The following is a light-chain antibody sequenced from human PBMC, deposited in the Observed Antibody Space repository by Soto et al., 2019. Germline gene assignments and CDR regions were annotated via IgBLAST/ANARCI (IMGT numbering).Light chain of an antibody. V-gene: IGLV4-69*01. CDR3: QTWGSGIVV. J-gene: IGLJ2*01. CDR2: LNSDDSH. Sequence: QPVLTQSPSASASLGASVKLTCTLSSGHSNYAIAWHQQQSEKGPRYLMKLNSDDSHSKGDGIPDRFSGSSSGAERYLTTSSLQSEDEADYYCQTWGSGIVVFGGGTQLTVL. CDR1: SGHSNYA.